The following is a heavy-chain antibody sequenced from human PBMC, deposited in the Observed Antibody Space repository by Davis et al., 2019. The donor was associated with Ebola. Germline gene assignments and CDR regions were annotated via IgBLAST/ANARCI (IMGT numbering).Heavy chain of an antibody. CDR2: IWYDGSNK. V-gene: IGHV3-33*06. CDR1: GFTFSSYG. D-gene: IGHD5-12*01. CDR3: AKWGATMMNYYYYGMDV. Sequence: GESLKISCAASGFTFSSYGMHWVRQAPGKGLEWVAVIWYDGSNKYYADSVKGRFTISRDNSKNTLYLQMNSLRAEDTAVYYCAKWGATMMNYYYYGMDVWGQGTTVTVSS. J-gene: IGHJ6*02.